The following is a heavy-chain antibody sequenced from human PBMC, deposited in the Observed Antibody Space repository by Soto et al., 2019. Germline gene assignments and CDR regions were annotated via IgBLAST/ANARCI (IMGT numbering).Heavy chain of an antibody. V-gene: IGHV3-33*01. CDR1: GFTFSSYG. D-gene: IGHD6-19*01. CDR2: IWYDGSNK. Sequence: QVQLVESGGGVVQPGRSLRLSCAASGFTFSSYGMHWVRQAPGKGLEWVAVIWYDGSNKYYADSVKGRFTISRDNSKNTLFLQMNSLRGEDTAVYYCARDRRGWDHGLVYYYMDVWGKGTTVTVSS. CDR3: ARDRRGWDHGLVYYYMDV. J-gene: IGHJ6*03.